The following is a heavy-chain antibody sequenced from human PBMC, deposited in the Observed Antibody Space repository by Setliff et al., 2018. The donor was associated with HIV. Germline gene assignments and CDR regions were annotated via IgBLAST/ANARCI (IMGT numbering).Heavy chain of an antibody. CDR1: GFTFSSVD. D-gene: IGHD3-9*01. Sequence: GGSLRLSCTGSGFTFSSVDMHWVRQPPGKGLEWVSSISWNSDIRDYLDSVKGRFIISRDNAMNSLYLQMNSLTVDDTALYYCAKGGTMTGRDHYCMDVWGKGTTVTVSS. V-gene: IGHV3-9*01. CDR2: ISWNSDIR. CDR3: AKGGTMTGRDHYCMDV. J-gene: IGHJ6*03.